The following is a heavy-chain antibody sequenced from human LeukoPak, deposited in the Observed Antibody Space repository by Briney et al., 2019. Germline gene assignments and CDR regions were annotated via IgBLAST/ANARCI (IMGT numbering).Heavy chain of an antibody. CDR1: GFTFGDYA. Sequence: PGRSLRLSCTASGFTFGDYAMSWVRQAPGKGLEWVGFIRSKAYGGTTEYAASVKGRFTISRDDSKNIAYLQMNSLKTEDTAVYYCTRDRDYGALSDYWGQGTLVTVSS. V-gene: IGHV3-49*04. J-gene: IGHJ4*02. CDR3: TRDRDYGALSDY. CDR2: IRSKAYGGTT. D-gene: IGHD4-17*01.